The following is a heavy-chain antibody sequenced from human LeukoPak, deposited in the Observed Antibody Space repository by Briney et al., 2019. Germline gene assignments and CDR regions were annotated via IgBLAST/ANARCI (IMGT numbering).Heavy chain of an antibody. J-gene: IGHJ4*02. CDR1: GFTFSSYG. Sequence: GGSLRLSCTASGFTFSSYGMNWVRQAPGKGLEWVGRIKSKSDGATTHYGAPVKGRLTISRDDSKNMLYLQMNSLKTEDTAVYYCTTNPDPDWGQGTLVAVSS. CDR2: IKSKSDGATT. CDR3: TTNPDPD. V-gene: IGHV3-15*01.